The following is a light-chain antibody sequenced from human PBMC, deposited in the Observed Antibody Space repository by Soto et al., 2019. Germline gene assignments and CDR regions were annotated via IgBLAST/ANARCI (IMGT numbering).Light chain of an antibody. V-gene: IGKV2-28*01. CDR1: QSLLHSNGHYY. J-gene: IGKJ1*01. Sequence: DIVVTQSPLSLPVTPGEPASISCTSSQSLLHSNGHYYLDWYLQKPGQSPQVLIYSGSNRASGVPERFSGSGSGADFTLKISRVEAEDVGVYYCMQTLQGRTFGHGTRVEIK. CDR2: SGS. CDR3: MQTLQGRT.